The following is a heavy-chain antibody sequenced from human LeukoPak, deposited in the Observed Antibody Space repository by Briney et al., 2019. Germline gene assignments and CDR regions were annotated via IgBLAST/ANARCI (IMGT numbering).Heavy chain of an antibody. V-gene: IGHV1-18*01. J-gene: IGHJ4*02. Sequence: GASVKVSCKASGYTFTSYGISWVRRAPGQGLEWMGWISAYNGNTNYAQKLQGRVTMTTDTSTSTAYMELRSLRSDDTAVYYCARDDIFRIAAAGTFDYWGQGTLVTVSS. D-gene: IGHD6-13*01. CDR3: ARDDIFRIAAAGTFDY. CDR2: ISAYNGNT. CDR1: GYTFTSYG.